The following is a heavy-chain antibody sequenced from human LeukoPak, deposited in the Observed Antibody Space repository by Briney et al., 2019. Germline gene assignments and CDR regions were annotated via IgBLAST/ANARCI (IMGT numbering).Heavy chain of an antibody. V-gene: IGHV4-38-2*02. CDR1: NYSITSGYY. CDR2: IYHSGTT. J-gene: IGHJ6*02. CDR3: ARHGYGYYYYGMDV. D-gene: IGHD5-12*01. Sequence: SETLSLTCTVSNYSITSGYYWGWIRQPPGKGLEWIGSIYHSGTTYYNPSLKSRVTISVDTSKNQFSLKLSSVTAADTAVYYCARHGYGYYYYGMDVWGQGTTVTVSS.